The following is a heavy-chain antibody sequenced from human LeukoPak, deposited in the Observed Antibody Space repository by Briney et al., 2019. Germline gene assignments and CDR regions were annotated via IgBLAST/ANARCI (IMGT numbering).Heavy chain of an antibody. Sequence: ASVKVSCKASGYTFTGYYMHWVRQATGQGLEWMGWMNPNSDNTGYAQKFQGRVTMTRNTSISTAYMELSSLRSEDTAVYYCARVGYGGNEDDAFDIWGQGTMVTVSS. CDR2: MNPNSDNT. D-gene: IGHD2-15*01. CDR3: ARVGYGGNEDDAFDI. J-gene: IGHJ3*02. V-gene: IGHV1-8*02. CDR1: GYTFTGYY.